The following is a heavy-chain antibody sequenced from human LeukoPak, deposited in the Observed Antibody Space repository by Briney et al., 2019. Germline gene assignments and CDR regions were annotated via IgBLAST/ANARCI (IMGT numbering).Heavy chain of an antibody. CDR3: AREDSGWSDNDYYYYMDV. D-gene: IGHD6-19*01. J-gene: IGHJ6*03. CDR2: IYYSGST. Sequence: PSETLSFTCTVSGGSISSYNWRWLPQPPGQGLEWIGYIYYSGSTNYNPSLKSRVTISVDTSKNQFSLKLSSVTAADTAVYYCAREDSGWSDNDYYYYMDVWGKGTTVTVSS. CDR1: GGSISSYN. V-gene: IGHV4-59*01.